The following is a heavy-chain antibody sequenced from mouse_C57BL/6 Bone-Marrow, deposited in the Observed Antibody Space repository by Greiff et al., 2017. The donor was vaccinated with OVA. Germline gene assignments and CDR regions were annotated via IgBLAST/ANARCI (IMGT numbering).Heavy chain of an antibody. D-gene: IGHD2-3*01. CDR3: ARQRWLLPDY. V-gene: IGHV1-63*01. Sequence: VQLQQSGAELVRPGTSVKMSCKASGYTFTNYWIGWAKQRPGHGLEWIGDIYPGGGYTNYNEKFKGNATLTADKSSSTAYMQFSSLTSEDSAIYYCARQRWLLPDYWGQGTTLTVSS. CDR1: GYTFTNYW. CDR2: IYPGGGYT. J-gene: IGHJ2*01.